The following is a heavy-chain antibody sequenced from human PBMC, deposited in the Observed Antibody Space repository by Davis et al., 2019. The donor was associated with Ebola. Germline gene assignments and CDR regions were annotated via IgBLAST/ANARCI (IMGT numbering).Heavy chain of an antibody. CDR1: GFTVSSNY. V-gene: IGHV3-30-3*01. J-gene: IGHJ4*02. CDR3: ARGTTVTTHSISGYFDH. Sequence: PGGSLRLSCAASGFTVSSNYMNWVRQAPGKGLEWVAIISHDGSSEYYADSVKGRFTISRDRSRNTVSLQMNSLRVEDTAVYYCARGTTVTTHSISGYFDHWGQGTLVPVSS. CDR2: ISHDGSSE. D-gene: IGHD4-17*01.